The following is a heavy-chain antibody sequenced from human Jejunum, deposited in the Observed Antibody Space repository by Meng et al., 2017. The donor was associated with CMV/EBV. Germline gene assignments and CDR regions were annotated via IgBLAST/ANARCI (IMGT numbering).Heavy chain of an antibody. J-gene: IGHJ4*02. V-gene: IGHV3-53*01. D-gene: IGHD3-3*01. CDR3: AVGYDSRKVAC. CDR2: ICTGDTT. Sequence: CVVSGLTASISHMNWVRQAPGKGLEWVSVICTGDTTHYADFVKGRFTISRDDSKNILYLQMNSLRAEDTALYYCAVGYDSRKVACWGQGTLGTVSS. CDR1: GLTASISH.